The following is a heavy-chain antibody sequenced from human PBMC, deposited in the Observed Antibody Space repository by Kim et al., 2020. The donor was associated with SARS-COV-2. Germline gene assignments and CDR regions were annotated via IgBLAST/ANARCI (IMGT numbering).Heavy chain of an antibody. Sequence: SETLSLTCAVYGGSFSGYYWSWIRQPPGKGLEWIGEINHSGSTNYNPSLKSRVTISVDTSKNQFSLKLSSVTAADTAVYYCARKAATLDYWGQGTLVTVSS. CDR3: ARKAATLDY. CDR2: INHSGST. D-gene: IGHD6-25*01. V-gene: IGHV4-34*01. J-gene: IGHJ4*02. CDR1: GGSFSGYY.